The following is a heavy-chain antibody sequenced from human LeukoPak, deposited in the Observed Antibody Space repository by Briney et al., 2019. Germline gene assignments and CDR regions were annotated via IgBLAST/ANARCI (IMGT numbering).Heavy chain of an antibody. CDR2: INWNSIYI. V-gene: IGHV3-9*01. CDR3: ARDVATEVRYYYYGMDV. D-gene: IGHD5-12*01. CDR1: GFKFEDYA. Sequence: GGSLRLSCAASGFKFEDYAMHWVRQVPGKGLEWVSGINWNSIYIYYADSVNDRFTISRDNAKNSLYLQMNSLRAEDTAVYYCARDVATEVRYYYYGMDVWGQGTTVTVSS. J-gene: IGHJ6*02.